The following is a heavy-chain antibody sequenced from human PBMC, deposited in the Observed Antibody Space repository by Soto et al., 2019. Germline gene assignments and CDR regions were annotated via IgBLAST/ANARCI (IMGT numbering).Heavy chain of an antibody. CDR1: GGTFSSYA. V-gene: IGHV1-69*01. J-gene: IGHJ2*01. CDR3: ARLAGSSAYENGYFDL. D-gene: IGHD6-6*01. Sequence: QVQLVQSGAEVKKPGSSVKVSCKASGGTFSSYAISWVRQAPGQGLEWLGGIIPIVGTANYAQKFQGRVTITADESTSTVYMELSSLRSEDTAVYYCARLAGSSAYENGYFDLWGRGTLVTVSS. CDR2: IIPIVGTA.